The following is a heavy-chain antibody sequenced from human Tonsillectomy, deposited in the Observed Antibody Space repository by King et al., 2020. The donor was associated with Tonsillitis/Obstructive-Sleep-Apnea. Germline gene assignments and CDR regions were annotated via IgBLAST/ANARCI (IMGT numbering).Heavy chain of an antibody. J-gene: IGHJ5*02. Sequence: VQLVESGGGVVQPGRSLRLSCAASGFTFSSYSMHWVRQAPGKGLEWGAVISYDGRNKYYADSVRGRFTISRDNSKNTLYLQMNSLRAEDTAMYFCASLVLRYFDWSPNHHNWFDPWGQGTLVTVSS. CDR3: ASLVLRYFDWSPNHHNWFDP. D-gene: IGHD3-9*01. CDR1: GFTFSSYS. V-gene: IGHV3-30*01. CDR2: ISYDGRNK.